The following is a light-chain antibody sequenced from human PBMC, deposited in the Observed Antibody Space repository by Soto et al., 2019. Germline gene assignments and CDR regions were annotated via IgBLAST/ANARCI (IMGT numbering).Light chain of an antibody. J-gene: IGKJ1*01. V-gene: IGKV3-20*01. CDR3: HQYGSSPMT. CDR1: QSVSSSF. CDR2: GAS. Sequence: EIVWTQSPGTLSLSPGERATLSCRASQSVSSSFLAWYLQKPGQAPSLLIYGASSRATAIPDRFSGSGSGTDFTLTISRLEPEDFAVYYCHQYGSSPMTFGQGTKVEIK.